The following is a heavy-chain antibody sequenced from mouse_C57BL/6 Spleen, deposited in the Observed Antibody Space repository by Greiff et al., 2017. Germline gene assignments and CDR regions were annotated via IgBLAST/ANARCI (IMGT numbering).Heavy chain of an antibody. V-gene: IGHV2-5*01. J-gene: IGHJ4*01. CDR2: IWRGGST. CDR3: DKVHYYDSSHYAMDY. Sequence: VMLVESGPGLVQPSQSLSITCTVSGFSLTSYGVHWVRQSPGKGLEWLGVIWRGGSTDYNSAFMSRLSITKDNSKSQVFFKMNSLQADDTAISYCDKVHYYDSSHYAMDYWGQGTSVTVSS. CDR1: GFSLTSYG. D-gene: IGHD1-1*01.